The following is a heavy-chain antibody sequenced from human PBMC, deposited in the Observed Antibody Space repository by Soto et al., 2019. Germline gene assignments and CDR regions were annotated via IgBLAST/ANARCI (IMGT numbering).Heavy chain of an antibody. CDR2: IKSKADGGTT. CDR1: GFTFSNAW. V-gene: IGHV3-15*01. J-gene: IGHJ4*02. D-gene: IGHD3-10*01. Sequence: GGSLRLSCAASGFTFSNAWMSWVRQAPGKGLEWVGRIKSKADGGTTDYAAPVKGRFTISRDDSKNTLYLQMNSLKTEDTAVYYCTYVLLWFGDQEGDGKDFDYWGQGTLVTVSS. CDR3: TYVLLWFGDQEGDGKDFDY.